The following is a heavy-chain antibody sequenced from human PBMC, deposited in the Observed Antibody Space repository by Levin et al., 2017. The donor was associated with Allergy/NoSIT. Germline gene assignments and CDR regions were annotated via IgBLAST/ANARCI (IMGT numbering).Heavy chain of an antibody. D-gene: IGHD2-2*01. CDR1: GGTFSNSV. Sequence: SVKVSCKASGGTFSNSVISWVRQAPGQGLEWVGNIIPRIGTTNYAQKFQGRVTLTADKFTSTAYMDLTNLRSDDTGVYYCATEGYCETTSCSPVDYWGQGTPVTVSS. CDR2: IIPRIGTT. V-gene: IGHV1-69*04. J-gene: IGHJ4*02. CDR3: ATEGYCETTSCSPVDY.